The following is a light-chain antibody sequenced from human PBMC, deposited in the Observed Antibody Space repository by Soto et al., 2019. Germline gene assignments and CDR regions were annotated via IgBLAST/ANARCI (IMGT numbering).Light chain of an antibody. CDR3: CSYAGSSTV. Sequence: QSALTQPASVSGSPGQSITISCTGTSSDVGSYNLVSWYQQHPGKAPKIMIYEVTKRPSGVSSRFSGSKSGNTASLTISGLQAEDEADYYCCSYAGSSTVFGTGTKVTVL. J-gene: IGLJ1*01. V-gene: IGLV2-23*02. CDR1: SSDVGSYNL. CDR2: EVT.